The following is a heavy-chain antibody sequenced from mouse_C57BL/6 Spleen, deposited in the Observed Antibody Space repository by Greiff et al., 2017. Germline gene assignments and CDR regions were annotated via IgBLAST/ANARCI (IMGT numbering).Heavy chain of an antibody. J-gene: IGHJ4*01. Sequence: VQLQQPGAELVKPGASVKLSCKASGYTFTDYYINWVKQRPGQGLEWIARIYPGSGNTYYNEKFKGKATLTAEKSSSTAYMQLSSLTSEDSAVYFCARESYYVMDYWGQGTSVTVSS. CDR2: IYPGSGNT. CDR3: ARESYYVMDY. V-gene: IGHV1-76*01. CDR1: GYTFTDYY.